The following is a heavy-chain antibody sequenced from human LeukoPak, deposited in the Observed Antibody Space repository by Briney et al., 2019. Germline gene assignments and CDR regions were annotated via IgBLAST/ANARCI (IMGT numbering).Heavy chain of an antibody. CDR2: INPKSGGT. V-gene: IGHV1-2*02. CDR1: GYSLTGNY. J-gene: IGHJ4*02. Sequence: GASVKVSCKASGYSLTGNYLHWVRQAPGQGLEWMGWINPKSGGTNYAQKFQGRVTMTRDTSISTAYMELSRLRSDDTSVYYCARDAGAHYDYWGQGRLVAVSS. CDR3: ARDAGAHYDY.